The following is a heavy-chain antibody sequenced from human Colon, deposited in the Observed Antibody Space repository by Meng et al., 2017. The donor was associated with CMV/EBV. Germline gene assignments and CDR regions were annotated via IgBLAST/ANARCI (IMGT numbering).Heavy chain of an antibody. CDR2: INPNSGGT. V-gene: IGHV1-2*02. Sequence: ASVKVSCKASGYTFTGYYMHWVRQAPGQGLEWMGWINPNSGGTNYAQKFQGRVTMTRDTSISTAYMELSRLRSDDKAVYYCARDQPRYCSSTSCYVRTGTNYYYYGMDVWGQGTTVTVSS. D-gene: IGHD2-2*01. CDR1: GYTFTGYY. J-gene: IGHJ6*02. CDR3: ARDQPRYCSSTSCYVRTGTNYYYYGMDV.